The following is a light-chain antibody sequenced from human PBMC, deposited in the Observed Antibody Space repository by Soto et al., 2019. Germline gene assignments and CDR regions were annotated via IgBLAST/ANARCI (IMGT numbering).Light chain of an antibody. CDR3: GTWDSSLSDVV. CDR2: DNN. Sequence: QSVLTQPPSVSAAPGQKVTISCSGSSSNIGNNYVSWYQQLPGTAPKLLIYDNNKRPSGIPDRFSGSKPGTSATLGITGLQTGDEADYYCGTWDSSLSDVVFGGGTKLTVL. J-gene: IGLJ2*01. V-gene: IGLV1-51*01. CDR1: SSNIGNNY.